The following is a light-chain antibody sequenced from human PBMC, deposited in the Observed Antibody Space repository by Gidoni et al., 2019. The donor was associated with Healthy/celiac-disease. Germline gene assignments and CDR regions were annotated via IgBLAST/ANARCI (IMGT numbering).Light chain of an antibody. CDR2: RNN. V-gene: IGLV1-44*01. Sequence: QSVLTQPPSASGTPGQRVTISCSGSSTNIGSNTVNWYQQLPGTAPKLLIYRNNQRPSGVPDRFSVSKSGTSASLAISGLQSEDEADYYCAAWDDSLNGPNVVFGGGTKLTVL. CDR3: AAWDDSLNGPNVV. J-gene: IGLJ2*01. CDR1: STNIGSNT.